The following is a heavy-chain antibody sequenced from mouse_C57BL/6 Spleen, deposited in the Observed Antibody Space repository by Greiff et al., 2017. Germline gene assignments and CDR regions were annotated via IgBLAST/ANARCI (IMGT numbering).Heavy chain of an antibody. Sequence: EVQGVESGGGLVKPGGSLKISCAASGFTFSDYGMNWVSQAPEKGLEWVAYISSGSSTIYYADTVKGRFTLSRDNAKNTLFLQMTSLRSDDTARYYCARNDYDGIWFAYWGQGTLVTVSA. D-gene: IGHD2-4*01. J-gene: IGHJ3*01. CDR3: ARNDYDGIWFAY. CDR2: ISSGSSTI. CDR1: GFTFSDYG. V-gene: IGHV5-17*01.